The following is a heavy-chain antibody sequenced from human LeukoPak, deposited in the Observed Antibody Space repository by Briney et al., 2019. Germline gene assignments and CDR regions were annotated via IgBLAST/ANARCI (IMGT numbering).Heavy chain of an antibody. J-gene: IGHJ4*02. CDR1: GFTFSSHW. CDR3: ARERSLRYMDY. V-gene: IGHV3-74*01. D-gene: IGHD3-16*01. Sequence: HSGGSLRLSCAASGFTFSSHWMHWVRQAPGKGLVWVSRINSDGSSTNYADSVKGRFTISRDNARNTLYLQMNSLRAEDTAVYYCARERSLRYMDYWGQGTLVTVSS. CDR2: INSDGSST.